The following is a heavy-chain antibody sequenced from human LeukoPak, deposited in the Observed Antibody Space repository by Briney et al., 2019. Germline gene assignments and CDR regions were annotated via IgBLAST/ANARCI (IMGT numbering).Heavy chain of an antibody. J-gene: IGHJ5*01. D-gene: IGHD5-24*01. CDR2: IKQDGSEK. CDR3: VKDSAGDASDWLDS. CDR1: GFTFSSYW. Sequence: PGGSLRLSCAASGFTFSSYWMSWVRQAPGKGLEWVANIKQDGSEKYYVDSVKGRFTISRDNAKNSLYLQMNNLRIEDTALYYCVKDSAGDASDWLDSWGQGTLVTISS. V-gene: IGHV3-7*03.